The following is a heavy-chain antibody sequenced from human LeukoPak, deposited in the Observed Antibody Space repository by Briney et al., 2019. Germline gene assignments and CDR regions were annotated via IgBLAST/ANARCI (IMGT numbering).Heavy chain of an antibody. J-gene: IGHJ3*02. V-gene: IGHV3-53*05. D-gene: IGHD5-18*01. CDR3: AREPMDSPMAAIDI. Sequence: GGSLRLSCAASGFTVNNVYMSWVRQAPGKGLEWVSIMYSGGRTSYADSVKGRFTVSRDHAKNTLYLQMNSLGPEDTAVYYCAREPMDSPMAAIDIWGQGTMVTVSS. CDR2: MYSGGRT. CDR1: GFTVNNVY.